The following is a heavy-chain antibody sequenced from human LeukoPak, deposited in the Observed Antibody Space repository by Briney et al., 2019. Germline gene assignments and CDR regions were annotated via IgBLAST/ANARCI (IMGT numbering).Heavy chain of an antibody. CDR1: GFTFSDYN. CDR3: ARARGSIPSSSFDY. D-gene: IGHD6-6*01. V-gene: IGHV3-11*06. CDR2: ISSGSSYT. J-gene: IGHJ4*02. Sequence: PGGSLRLSCAASGFTFSDYNMTWIRQAPGKGLEWVSYISSGSSYTDYADSVKGRFTISRDNAKNSLDLQMNILRAEDTALYYCARARGSIPSSSFDYWGQGALVTVSS.